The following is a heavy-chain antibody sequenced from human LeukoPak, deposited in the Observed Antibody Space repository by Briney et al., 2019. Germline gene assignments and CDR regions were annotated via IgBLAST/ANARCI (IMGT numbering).Heavy chain of an antibody. CDR3: ARATGITGTTTAELNFDY. D-gene: IGHD1-7*01. J-gene: IGHJ4*02. CDR2: IFYSGST. CDR1: GGSISSYY. Sequence: SETLSLTCTVSGGSISSYYWSWIRQPPGKGLEWIGYIFYSGSTNYNPSLKSRVTISVDTSKNQFSLKLSSVTAADTAVHYCARATGITGTTTAELNFDYWGQGTLVTVSS. V-gene: IGHV4-59*01.